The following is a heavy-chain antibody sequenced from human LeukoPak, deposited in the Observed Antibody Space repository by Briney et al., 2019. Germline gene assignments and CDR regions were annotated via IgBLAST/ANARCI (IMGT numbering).Heavy chain of an antibody. CDR1: GGSFSGYY. CDR2: INHSGST. CDR3: ARGLAARWWLRSRRFDP. V-gene: IGHV4-34*01. D-gene: IGHD6-6*01. Sequence: KPSETLSLTCAVYGGSFSGYYWSWIRQPPGKGLEWIGEINHSGSTNYNPSLKSRVTISVDTSKNQFSLKLSSVTAADTAVYYCARGLAARWWLRSRRFDPWGQGTLVTVSS. J-gene: IGHJ5*02.